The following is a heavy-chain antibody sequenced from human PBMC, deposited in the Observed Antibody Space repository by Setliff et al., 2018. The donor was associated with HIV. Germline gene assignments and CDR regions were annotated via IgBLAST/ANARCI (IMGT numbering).Heavy chain of an antibody. CDR2: VFFSGVA. J-gene: IGHJ4*02. D-gene: IGHD6-19*01. Sequence: PSETLSLTCTVSGASIDRFFWSWIRQPPGKGLEWIGNVFFSGVATYNPSLKSRVTVSIQTSRSQFSLTLRSVTAADTAVYYCARAGSSGPSPLWGQGTLVTVSS. CDR1: GASIDRFF. CDR3: ARAGSSGPSPL. V-gene: IGHV4-59*01.